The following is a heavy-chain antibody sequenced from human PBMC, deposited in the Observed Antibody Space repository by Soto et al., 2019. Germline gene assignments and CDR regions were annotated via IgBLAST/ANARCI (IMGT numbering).Heavy chain of an antibody. V-gene: IGHV4-34*01. CDR2: INHSGST. D-gene: IGHD6-13*01. Sequence: SETLSLTCAVYGGSFSGYYWSWIRQPPGKGLEWIGEINHSGSTNYNPSLKSRVTISVDTSKNQFSLKLSSVTAADTAVYYCARGRRSVAAAGLFGHWGQGTLVTVSS. J-gene: IGHJ5*02. CDR1: GGSFSGYY. CDR3: ARGRRSVAAAGLFGH.